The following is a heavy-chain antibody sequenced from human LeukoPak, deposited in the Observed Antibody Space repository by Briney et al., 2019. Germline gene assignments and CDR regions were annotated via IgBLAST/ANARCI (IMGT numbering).Heavy chain of an antibody. V-gene: IGHV4-4*07. CDR3: ARDATTEPGTVYMDV. D-gene: IGHD6-13*01. J-gene: IGHJ6*03. CDR2: IYTSGST. CDR1: GGSISSYY. Sequence: SETLSLTCTVSGGSISSYYWSWIRQPAGKGLEWIGRIYTSGSTNYNPSLKSRVTMSVDTSKNQFSLKLSSVTAADTALYFCARDATTEPGTVYMDVWGKGTTVTISS.